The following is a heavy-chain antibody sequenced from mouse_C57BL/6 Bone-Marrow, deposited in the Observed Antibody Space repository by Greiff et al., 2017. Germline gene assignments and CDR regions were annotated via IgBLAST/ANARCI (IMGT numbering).Heavy chain of an antibody. CDR1: GYTFTDYY. J-gene: IGHJ4*01. D-gene: IGHD2-1*01. Sequence: EVKLQESGPVLVKPGASVKMSCKASGYTFTDYYMNWVKQSHGKSLEWIGVINPYNGGTSYNQKFKGKATLTVDKSSSTAYMELNSLTSEDSAVYYCARGGNYVPYAIDYWGQGTSVTVSS. CDR3: ARGGNYVPYAIDY. CDR2: INPYNGGT. V-gene: IGHV1-19*01.